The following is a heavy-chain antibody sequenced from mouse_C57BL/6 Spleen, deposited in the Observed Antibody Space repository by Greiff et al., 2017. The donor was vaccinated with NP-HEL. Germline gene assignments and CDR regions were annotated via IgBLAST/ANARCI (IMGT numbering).Heavy chain of an antibody. J-gene: IGHJ4*01. V-gene: IGHV1-64*01. CDR3: ARGYYGSSHAMDY. D-gene: IGHD1-1*01. CDR2: IHPNSGST. CDR1: GYTFTSYW. Sequence: VQLQQPGAELVKPGASVKLSCKASGYTFTSYWMHWVKQRPGQGLEWIGMIHPNSGSTNYNEKFKSKATLTVDKSSSTAYMQLSSLTSEDSAVYYCARGYYGSSHAMDYWGQGTSVTVSS.